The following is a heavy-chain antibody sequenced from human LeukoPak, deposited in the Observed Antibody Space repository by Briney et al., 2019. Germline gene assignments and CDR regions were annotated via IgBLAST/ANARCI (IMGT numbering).Heavy chain of an antibody. J-gene: IGHJ3*02. CDR1: GDSVSSNSAA. CDR3: ARQEEYASGWYTAFDI. V-gene: IGHV6-1*01. CDR2: TYYRSKWYN. Sequence: SQTLSLTCAISGDSVSSNSAAWNWIRQSPSRGLEWLGRTYYRSKWYNDYAVSVKSRITINPDTSKNQFSLQLNSVTPEDTAVYYCARQEEYASGWYTAFDIWGQGTMVTVSS. D-gene: IGHD6-19*01.